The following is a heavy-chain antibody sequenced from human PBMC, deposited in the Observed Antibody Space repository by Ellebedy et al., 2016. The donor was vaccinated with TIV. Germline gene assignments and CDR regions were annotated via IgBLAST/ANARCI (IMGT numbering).Heavy chain of an antibody. J-gene: IGHJ4*02. CDR3: GRDANAYDLLTGHDY. CDR2: INQDGSEK. Sequence: PGGSLRLSCAASGFTFDSYWLTWVRQAPGKGLEWVANINQDGSEKDYVDSVKGRFTISRDNSKNMVYLQMSSLRPEDKAVYYCGRDANAYDLLTGHDYWGQGTLVTVSS. CDR1: GFTFDSYW. V-gene: IGHV3-7*01. D-gene: IGHD3-9*01.